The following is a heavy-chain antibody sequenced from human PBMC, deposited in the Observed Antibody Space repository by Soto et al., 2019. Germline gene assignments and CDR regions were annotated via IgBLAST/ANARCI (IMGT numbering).Heavy chain of an antibody. V-gene: IGHV1-18*01. CDR3: DGAIYGSGSMNWFDP. Sequence: QVQLVQSGAEVKKPGASVKVSCKASGYTFTSYGISWVRQAPGQGLEGMGWISAYNGNTNYVQKLQGRVTMTAVTSRSTGSRELRGLRPDVTAVYYCDGAIYGSGSMNWFDPWCQGTLVTVSS. CDR1: GYTFTSYG. J-gene: IGHJ5*02. D-gene: IGHD3-10*01. CDR2: ISAYNGNT.